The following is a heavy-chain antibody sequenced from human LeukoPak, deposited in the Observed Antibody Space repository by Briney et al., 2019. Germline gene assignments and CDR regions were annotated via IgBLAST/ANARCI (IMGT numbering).Heavy chain of an antibody. Sequence: GGSLRLSCATSGFTFSSYWMSLVRQAPGKGLEWVANIEEDGSEKYYVDSVKGRFTISRDNAKNSLYLQMNSLRAEDTAVYYCATGLFHFDYWGQGTLVTV. J-gene: IGHJ4*02. CDR2: IEEDGSEK. CDR1: GFTFSSYW. D-gene: IGHD2-21*01. CDR3: ATGLFHFDY. V-gene: IGHV3-7*01.